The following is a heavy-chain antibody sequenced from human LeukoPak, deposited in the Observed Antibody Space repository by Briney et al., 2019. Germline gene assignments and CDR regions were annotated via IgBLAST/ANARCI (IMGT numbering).Heavy chain of an antibody. CDR2: IKQDGGEK. J-gene: IGHJ4*02. D-gene: IGHD3-9*01. CDR1: GFTFSTYW. Sequence: GGSLRLSCVASGFTFSTYWMSWVRQAPGKGLEWVANIKQDGGEKYSVDSVKGRFTISRDNAKSSLYLQMNSLRAEDTAVYYCAKDATGYLYYFDYWGQGTLVTVSS. CDR3: AKDATGYLYYFDY. V-gene: IGHV3-7*03.